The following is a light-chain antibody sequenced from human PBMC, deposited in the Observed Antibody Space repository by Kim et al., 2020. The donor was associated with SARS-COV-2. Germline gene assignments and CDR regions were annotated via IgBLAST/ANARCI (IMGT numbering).Light chain of an antibody. V-gene: IGLV3-1*01. CDR2: QNS. CDR3: QAWDSSTVG. J-gene: IGLJ2*01. Sequence: SYELTQPPSVSVSPGQTASITCSGDKLGDKYACWYQQKPGQSPVLVIYQNSKRPSGIPERFSGSNSGNTATLTISGTQAMDEADYYCQAWDSSTVGFGGG. CDR1: KLGDKY.